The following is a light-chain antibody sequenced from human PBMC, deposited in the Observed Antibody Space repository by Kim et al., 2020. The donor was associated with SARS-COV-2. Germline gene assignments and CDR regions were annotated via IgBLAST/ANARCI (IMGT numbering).Light chain of an antibody. CDR1: NIGSKS. CDR2: YDS. Sequence: SYELTQPPSVSVAPGKTARITCGGNNIGSKSVHWYQQKPGQAPVLVIYYDSDRPSGIPERFSGSNSGNTATLTISRVEAGDEADYYCQVWVSGSDHWVFG. J-gene: IGLJ3*02. CDR3: QVWVSGSDHWV. V-gene: IGLV3-21*04.